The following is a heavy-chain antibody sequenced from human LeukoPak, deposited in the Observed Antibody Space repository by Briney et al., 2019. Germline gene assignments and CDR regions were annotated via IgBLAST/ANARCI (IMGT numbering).Heavy chain of an antibody. CDR1: GDTFSNYT. Sequence: GASVKVSCKASGDTFSNYTISRVRQAPGQGLEWMGRIIPIPGIANYAQKFQGRVTITADKSTSTAYMELSSLRSEDTAVYYCARFYDSSDRGAFDIWGQGTMVTVSS. J-gene: IGHJ3*02. V-gene: IGHV1-69*02. D-gene: IGHD3-22*01. CDR2: IIPIPGIA. CDR3: ARFYDSSDRGAFDI.